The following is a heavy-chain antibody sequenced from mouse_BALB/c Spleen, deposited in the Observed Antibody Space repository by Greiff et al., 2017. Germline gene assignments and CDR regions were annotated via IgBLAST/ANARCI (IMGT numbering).Heavy chain of an antibody. CDR2: ISSGGST. CDR3: ASPYDNYFDY. V-gene: IGHV5-6-5*01. CDR1: GFTFSSYA. D-gene: IGHD2-3*01. J-gene: IGHJ2*01. Sequence: EVQLVESGGGLVKPGGSLKLSCAASGFTFSSYAMSWVRQTPEKRLEWVASISSGGSTYYPDSVKGRFTISRDNARNILYLQMSSLRSEDTAMYYCASPYDNYFDYWGQGTTLTVSS.